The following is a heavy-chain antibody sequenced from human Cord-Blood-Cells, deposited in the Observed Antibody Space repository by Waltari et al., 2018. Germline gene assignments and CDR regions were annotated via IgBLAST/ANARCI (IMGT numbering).Heavy chain of an antibody. CDR3: ATEYSSSFDY. CDR1: EYTFPSYD. Sequence: QVQLVQSGAEAKKPGASVKVSCKGSEYTFPSYDTNWVRQATGQGLEWMGWMNPNSGNTGYAQKFQGRVTMTRNTSISTAYMELSSLRSEDTAVYYCATEYSSSFDYWGQGTLVTVSS. V-gene: IGHV1-8*01. CDR2: MNPNSGNT. D-gene: IGHD6-6*01. J-gene: IGHJ4*02.